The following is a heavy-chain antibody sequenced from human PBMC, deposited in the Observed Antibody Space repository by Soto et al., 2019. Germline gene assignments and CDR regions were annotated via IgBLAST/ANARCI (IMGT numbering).Heavy chain of an antibody. D-gene: IGHD3-3*01. CDR1: GFTFSNAW. V-gene: IGHV3-15*01. CDR3: TKEQAVFGVVIVHFDY. J-gene: IGHJ4*02. Sequence: GGSRLSCAASGFTFSNAWMSCVRQAPGKGLEWVGRIKSKSDGGTTDYAAPVKGRVAISRDDSSNTLYLQMNSLKTEDTAVYYCTKEQAVFGVVIVHFDYWGQGTLVTVSS. CDR2: IKSKSDGGTT.